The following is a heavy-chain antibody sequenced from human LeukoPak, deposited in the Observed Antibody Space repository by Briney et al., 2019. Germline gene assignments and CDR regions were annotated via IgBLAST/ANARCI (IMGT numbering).Heavy chain of an antibody. J-gene: IGHJ4*02. CDR3: ARDSSAYFDY. V-gene: IGHV3-30-3*01. CDR1: GFTFSSYA. CDR2: ISYDGSNK. Sequence: GRCLRLSCAASGFTFSSYAMHWVREAPGRGVEWVAVISYDGSNKYYADSVKGRFTISRDKSKNTLYLQMNSLRAEETAVYYWARDSSAYFDYWGQGTLVTVSS.